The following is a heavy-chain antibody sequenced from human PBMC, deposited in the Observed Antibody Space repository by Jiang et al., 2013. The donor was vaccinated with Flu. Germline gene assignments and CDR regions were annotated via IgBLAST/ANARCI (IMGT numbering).Heavy chain of an antibody. CDR2: IYHTGST. CDR3: ARGHRDMDV. Sequence: LLKPSETLSLTCTVSGDSISPYYWTWLRQLPGKGLEWIGYIYHTGSTSYNPSLKSRVTISVDTSKNHFSLKLSSVTAADTAVYYCARGHRDMDVWNKGTTVIVSS. CDR1: GDSISPYY. V-gene: IGHV4-59*01. J-gene: IGHJ6*04.